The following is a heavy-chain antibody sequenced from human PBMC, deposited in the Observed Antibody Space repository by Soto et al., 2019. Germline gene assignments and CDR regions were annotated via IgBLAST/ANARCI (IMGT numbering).Heavy chain of an antibody. D-gene: IGHD3-3*01. Sequence: GASVKVSGAASGFSVGSYALSWVRQAPGKGLEWVSTISGSDGKTFYADSVKGRFSISRDTSQSTLYLQMNSLRADDTAMYYCARWSYLDYWGQGTRVTVSS. CDR1: GFSVGSYA. J-gene: IGHJ4*02. CDR3: ARWSYLDY. V-gene: IGHV3-23*01. CDR2: ISGSDGKT.